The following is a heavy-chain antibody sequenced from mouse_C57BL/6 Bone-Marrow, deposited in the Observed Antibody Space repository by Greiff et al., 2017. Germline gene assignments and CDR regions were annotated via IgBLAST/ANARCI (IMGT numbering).Heavy chain of an antibody. V-gene: IGHV1-15*01. CDR3: TRGENGYDDY. Sequence: VQLQQSGAELVRPGASVTLSCKASGYTFTDYEMPWVKQTPVHGLEWIGAIDPETGGTAYNQKFKGKAILTADKSSSTAYMELRSLTSEDSAVYYCTRGENGYDDYWGQGTTLTVSS. D-gene: IGHD2-2*01. CDR1: GYTFTDYE. J-gene: IGHJ2*01. CDR2: IDPETGGT.